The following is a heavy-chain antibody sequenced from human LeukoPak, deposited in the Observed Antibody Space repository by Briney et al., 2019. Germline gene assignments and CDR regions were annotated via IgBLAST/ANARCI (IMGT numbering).Heavy chain of an antibody. CDR1: GFTFSSYG. Sequence: GRSLRLSCAASGFTFSSYGMHWVRQAPGKGLEWVAFISDDGSNKYYADSVKGRFTISRDNSKNTLYLQMNSLRPEDTAVYYCAKERLWSGELLFVGMDVWAKGPRSPSP. CDR2: ISDDGSNK. J-gene: IGHJ6*02. D-gene: IGHD3-10*01. V-gene: IGHV3-30*18. CDR3: AKERLWSGELLFVGMDV.